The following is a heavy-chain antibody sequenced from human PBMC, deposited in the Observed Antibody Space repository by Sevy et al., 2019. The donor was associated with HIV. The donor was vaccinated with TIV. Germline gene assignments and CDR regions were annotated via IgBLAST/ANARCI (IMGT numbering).Heavy chain of an antibody. V-gene: IGHV3-7*01. D-gene: IGHD6-19*01. Sequence: GGSLRLSCASSGITFSESLMSWVRQAPGKGLEWVASIKQDGSQKYYVDSVKGRFSISRDNAKNSLYLQMNGLRGDETALYYCARVFSGSAPGFDYWGQGTLVTVSS. CDR3: ARVFSGSAPGFDY. CDR1: GITFSESL. CDR2: IKQDGSQK. J-gene: IGHJ4*02.